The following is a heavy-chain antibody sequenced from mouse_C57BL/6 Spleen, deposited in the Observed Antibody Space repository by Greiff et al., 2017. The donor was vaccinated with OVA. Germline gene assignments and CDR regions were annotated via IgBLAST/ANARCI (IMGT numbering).Heavy chain of an antibody. Sequence: QVQLQQPGAELVMPGASVKLSCKASGYTFTSYWMPWVKQRPGQGLAWIGEIDPSDSYTNYNQKFKGKSTLTVDKSSSTAYMQLSRLTSEDSAVYYCARSKVYGSSNYYAMDYWGQGTSVTVAS. J-gene: IGHJ4*01. V-gene: IGHV1-69*01. CDR2: IDPSDSYT. CDR1: GYTFTSYW. D-gene: IGHD1-1*01. CDR3: ARSKVYGSSNYYAMDY.